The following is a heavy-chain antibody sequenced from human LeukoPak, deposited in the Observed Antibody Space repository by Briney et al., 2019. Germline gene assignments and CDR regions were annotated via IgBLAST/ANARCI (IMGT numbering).Heavy chain of an antibody. Sequence: GRSLRLSCAASGFTFSSYGMHWVRQAPGKGLEWVAVISYDGSNKYYAESVKGRFTISRDNSKNTLYLQMNSLRAEDTAVYYCAKGYFVVGATFFDYWGQGTLVTVSS. D-gene: IGHD1-26*01. CDR3: AKGYFVVGATFFDY. J-gene: IGHJ4*02. CDR1: GFTFSSYG. V-gene: IGHV3-30*18. CDR2: ISYDGSNK.